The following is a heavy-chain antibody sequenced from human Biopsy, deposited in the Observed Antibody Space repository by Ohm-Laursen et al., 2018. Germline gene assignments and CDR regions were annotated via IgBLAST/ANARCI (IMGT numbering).Heavy chain of an antibody. CDR3: ARATNRTGWPYYYFYGMDV. D-gene: IGHD6-19*01. Sequence: SDTLSLTWTVSGGSISSDYWSWIRQTPGKGLEWIGYIYYSGSTNYNPSLKSRVTISVDTSKNQFSLRLNSVTAADTAVYYCARATNRTGWPYYYFYGMDVWGQGTTVTVSS. V-gene: IGHV4-59*07. CDR2: IYYSGST. CDR1: GGSISSDY. J-gene: IGHJ6*02.